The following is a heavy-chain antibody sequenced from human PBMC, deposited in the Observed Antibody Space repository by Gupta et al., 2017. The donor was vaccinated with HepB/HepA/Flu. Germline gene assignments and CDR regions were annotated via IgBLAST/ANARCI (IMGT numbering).Heavy chain of an antibody. Sequence: QLQPQDSGPGLVKPSETLSLTCTVSGDSISSSSYYWGWIRQPPGKGLEWIGSIYYSGSTYYNPSLKSRVTISVDTSKNQFSLKLSSVTAADTAVYYCARIPLYYYFYGLDVWGQGTTVTVSS. V-gene: IGHV4-39*01. CDR2: IYYSGST. CDR3: ARIPLYYYFYGLDV. D-gene: IGHD2-21*01. J-gene: IGHJ6*02. CDR1: GDSISSSSYY.